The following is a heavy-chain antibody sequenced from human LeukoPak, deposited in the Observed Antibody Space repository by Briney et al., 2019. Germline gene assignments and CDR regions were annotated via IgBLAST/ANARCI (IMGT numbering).Heavy chain of an antibody. J-gene: IGHJ3*02. CDR1: GGSISSDSYY. CDR3: TRSVYI. Sequence: SETLSLTCTVSGGSISSDSYYWSWIRQPAGKGLGWIGRIYASGTTDYNPSLKSRVTISVDTSKNQFSLKLSSVTAADTAVYYCTRSVYIWGQGTMVTVSS. CDR2: IYASGTT. V-gene: IGHV4-61*02. D-gene: IGHD5/OR15-5a*01.